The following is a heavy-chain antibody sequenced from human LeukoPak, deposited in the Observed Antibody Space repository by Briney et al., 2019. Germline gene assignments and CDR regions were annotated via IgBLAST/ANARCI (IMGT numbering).Heavy chain of an antibody. J-gene: IGHJ5*02. CDR2: MNPNSGNT. CDR3: ARVGVYCSSTSCYRSREYNWFDP. CDR1: GGTFSSYA. V-gene: IGHV1-8*02. Sequence: ASVKVSCKASGGTFSSYAINWVRQATGQGLEWMGWMNPNSGNTGYAQKFQGRVTMTRNTSISTAYMELSSLRSEDTAVYYCARVGVYCSSTSCYRSREYNWFDPWGQGTLVTVSS. D-gene: IGHD2-2*01.